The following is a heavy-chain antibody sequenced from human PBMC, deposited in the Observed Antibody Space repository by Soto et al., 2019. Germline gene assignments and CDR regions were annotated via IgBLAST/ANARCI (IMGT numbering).Heavy chain of an antibody. D-gene: IGHD3-22*01. V-gene: IGHV1-8*01. CDR2: MNPNSGNT. CDR3: ARYYDGTNCFDP. CDR1: GYTFTSYD. J-gene: IGHJ5*02. Sequence: ASVKVSCKASGYTFTSYDINWVRQATGQGLEWMGWMNPNSGNTGYAQKFQGRVTMTRNTSISTAYMELSSLRSEDTAVYYCARYYDGTNCFDPWGQGTLVTVSS.